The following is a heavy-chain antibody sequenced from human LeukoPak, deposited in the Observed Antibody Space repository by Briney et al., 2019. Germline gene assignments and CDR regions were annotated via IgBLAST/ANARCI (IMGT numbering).Heavy chain of an antibody. CDR1: GYTITDYY. V-gene: IGHV1-2*04. D-gene: IGHD1-7*01. CDR2: IIPNTGGT. J-gene: IGHJ4*02. CDR3: ASLVGGRLQLELPY. Sequence: ASVKVSCKASGYTITDYYLHWVRQAPGQGLEWMGWIIPNTGGTNYAQKFQDWVTMSSDTSISTAYMELSSLRSDDTAVYYCASLVGGRLQLELPYWGQGTLATVSS.